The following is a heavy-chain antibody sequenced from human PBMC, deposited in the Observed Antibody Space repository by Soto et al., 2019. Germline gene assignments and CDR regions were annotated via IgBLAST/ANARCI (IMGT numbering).Heavy chain of an antibody. Sequence: QVQLVQSGAEVKKPGSSVKVSCKASGGTISSYAISWVRQAPGQGLEWMGGIIPIFGTANYAQKFQGRVQITEDESTRPAYMELSRLRSEDTAVNYCARDTNLPFRDLRYFEWDKGPYGMDVWGQGTTVTGSS. CDR1: GGTISSYA. CDR3: ARDTNLPFRDLRYFEWDKGPYGMDV. V-gene: IGHV1-69*01. CDR2: IIPIFGTA. J-gene: IGHJ6*02. D-gene: IGHD3-9*01.